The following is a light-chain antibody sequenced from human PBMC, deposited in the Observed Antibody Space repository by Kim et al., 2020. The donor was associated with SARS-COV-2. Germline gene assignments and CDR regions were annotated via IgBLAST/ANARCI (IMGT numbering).Light chain of an antibody. J-gene: IGLJ3*02. CDR3: QTGGTGIRV. CDR1: SGHSSYD. CDR2: LNSDGSH. Sequence: QLVLTQSPSASASLGASVKLTCTLSSGHSSYDIAWHQQRPEKGPRYLMKLNSDGSHSKGDVIPDRFSGSSSGAERYLTISSLQSEDEADYYCQTGGTGIRVFGGGTQLTVL. V-gene: IGLV4-69*01.